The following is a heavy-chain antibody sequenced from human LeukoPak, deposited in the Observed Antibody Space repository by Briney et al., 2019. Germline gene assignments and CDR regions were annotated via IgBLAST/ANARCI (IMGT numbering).Heavy chain of an antibody. V-gene: IGHV3-74*01. D-gene: IGHD3-16*01. Sequence: GGSLRLSCAASGFTFSRYWMHWVRQAPGKGLVWVSRINNDGSGTIYADSVKGRFTISRDNAKNTLYLEVSSLRVEDTAVHYCARGGGDHAFDVWGQGTLVTVSS. CDR3: ARGGGDHAFDV. CDR2: INNDGSGT. CDR1: GFTFSRYW. J-gene: IGHJ3*01.